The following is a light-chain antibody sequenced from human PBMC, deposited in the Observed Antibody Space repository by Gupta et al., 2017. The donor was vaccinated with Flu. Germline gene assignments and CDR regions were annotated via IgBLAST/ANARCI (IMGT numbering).Light chain of an antibody. Sequence: QSALTQPASVSGSPGQSINIPCTGTSSDIGSYDYVSWYQQSPGRAPKLMIYDVHNRPSGISDRFSGSKSGNPASLTISGLQAEDEADYYCSSYSATGALALFGGGTKVTVL. V-gene: IGLV2-14*01. CDR1: SSDIGSYDY. J-gene: IGLJ2*01. CDR2: DVH. CDR3: SSYSATGALAL.